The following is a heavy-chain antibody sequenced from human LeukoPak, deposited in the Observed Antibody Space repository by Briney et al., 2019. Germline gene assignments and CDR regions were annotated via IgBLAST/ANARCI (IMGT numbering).Heavy chain of an antibody. Sequence: KPGGSLRLSCAASGFIFNEFEMNWVRQAPGKGLEWVSSISSFGSYIYYADSVKGRFTISRDNAKNSLYLQMNSLRAEDTAVYYCARDPTSSWETAFDIWGQGTMVTVSS. CDR1: GFIFNEFE. CDR2: ISSFGSYI. V-gene: IGHV3-21*01. D-gene: IGHD1-26*01. J-gene: IGHJ3*02. CDR3: ARDPTSSWETAFDI.